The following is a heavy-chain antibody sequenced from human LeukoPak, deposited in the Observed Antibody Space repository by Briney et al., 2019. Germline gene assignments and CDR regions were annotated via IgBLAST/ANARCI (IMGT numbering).Heavy chain of an antibody. CDR3: ARGDSTSWTNY. CDR2: ISYSGST. CDR1: GGSISSGYFS. V-gene: IGHV4-61*10. J-gene: IGHJ4*02. D-gene: IGHD6-13*01. Sequence: PSQTLSLTCTVSGGSISSGYFSWSWVRQPAGKGLEWIGSISYSGSTTYKPSLKSRVTISIDTSKTQFSLKVSSVTAADTAIYYCARGDSTSWTNYWGQGTLVTVSS.